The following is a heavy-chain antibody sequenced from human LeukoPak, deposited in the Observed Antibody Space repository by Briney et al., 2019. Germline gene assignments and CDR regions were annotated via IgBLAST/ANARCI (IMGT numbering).Heavy chain of an antibody. CDR1: GFTFSSYS. CDR3: ARDNGGSYEYYGMDV. V-gene: IGHV3-21*01. Sequence: GGSLRLSCAASGFTFSSYSMNWVRQAPGKGLEWVLSISSSSSYIYYADSVKGRFTISRDNAKNSLYLQMNSLRAEDTAVYYCARDNGGSYEYYGMDVWGQGTTVTASS. CDR2: ISSSSSYI. J-gene: IGHJ6*02. D-gene: IGHD1-26*01.